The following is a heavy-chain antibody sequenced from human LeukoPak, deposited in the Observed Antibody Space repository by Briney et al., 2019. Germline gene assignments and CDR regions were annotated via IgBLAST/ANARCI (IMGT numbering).Heavy chain of an antibody. CDR3: ARLTKGEQWLAYYFDY. Sequence: PSETLSLTCTVSGGSISGFVWSWIRQPPGEGLDYIGFIYDTGTPTNYNPLLKSRVILSVDTSKNHFSLNLKSVTAADTAVYYCARLTKGEQWLAYYFDYWGQGALVTVSS. D-gene: IGHD6-19*01. V-gene: IGHV4-59*08. J-gene: IGHJ4*02. CDR1: GGSISGFV. CDR2: IYDTGTPT.